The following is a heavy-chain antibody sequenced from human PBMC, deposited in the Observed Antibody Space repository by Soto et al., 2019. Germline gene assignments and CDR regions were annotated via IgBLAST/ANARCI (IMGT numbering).Heavy chain of an antibody. CDR2: IIPIFGTA. CDR3: ARGYYDSSGSFDP. V-gene: IGHV1-69*06. J-gene: IGHJ5*02. D-gene: IGHD3-22*01. CDR1: GGTFSSYA. Sequence: GASVKVSCKASGGTFSSYAISWVRQAPGLGLEWMGGIIPIFGTANYAQKFQGRVTITADKSTSTAYMELSSLRSEDTAVYYCARGYYDSSGSFDPWGPGTLVTVSS.